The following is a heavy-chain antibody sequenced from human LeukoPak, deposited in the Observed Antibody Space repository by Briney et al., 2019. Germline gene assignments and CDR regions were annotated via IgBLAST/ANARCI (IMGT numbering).Heavy chain of an antibody. CDR2: IYYSGNT. V-gene: IGHV4-59*01. CDR3: ARIIVGAPNYYFDY. CDR1: GGAISNYY. Sequence: SETLSLTCTVSGGAISNYYWSWIRQPPGNGLEWIGYIYYSGNTNYNPSLKSRVTISVDTSKNQFSLKLSSVTAADTAVYYCARIIVGAPNYYFDYWGQGILVTVSS. J-gene: IGHJ4*02. D-gene: IGHD1-26*01.